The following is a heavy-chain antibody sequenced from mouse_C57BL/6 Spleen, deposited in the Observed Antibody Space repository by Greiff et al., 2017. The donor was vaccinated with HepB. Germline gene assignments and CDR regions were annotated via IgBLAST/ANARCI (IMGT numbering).Heavy chain of an antibody. CDR3: ATGYYENYAMDY. Sequence: QVQLQQSGAELVRPGASVKLSCKASGYTFTDYYINWVKQRPGQGLEWIARIYPGSGNTYYNEKFKGKATLTAEKSSSTAYMQLSSLTSEDSAVYFCATGYYENYAMDYWGQGTSVTVSS. CDR1: GYTFTDYY. CDR2: IYPGSGNT. D-gene: IGHD1-1*01. V-gene: IGHV1-76*01. J-gene: IGHJ4*01.